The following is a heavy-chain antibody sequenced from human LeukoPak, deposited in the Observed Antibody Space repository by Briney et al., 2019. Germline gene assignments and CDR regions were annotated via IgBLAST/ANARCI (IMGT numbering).Heavy chain of an antibody. CDR2: IKQDGSEK. D-gene: IGHD3-16*02. Sequence: GGSLRLSCAASGFTFSSSWMSWVRQAPGKGLEWVANIKQDGSEKYYVDSVKGRFTISRDNAKNSLYLQMNSLRAEDTALYSCASALESPFGGVFVWGQGTLVTVSS. V-gene: IGHV3-7*03. CDR3: ASALESPFGGVFV. CDR1: GFTFSSSW. J-gene: IGHJ4*02.